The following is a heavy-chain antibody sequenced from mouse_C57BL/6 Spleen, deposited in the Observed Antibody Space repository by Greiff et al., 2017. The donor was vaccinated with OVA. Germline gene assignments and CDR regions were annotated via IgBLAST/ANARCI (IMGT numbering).Heavy chain of an antibody. CDR2: FYPGSGSI. CDR3: ARHEVYDYDGDAMDY. J-gene: IGHJ4*01. V-gene: IGHV1-62-2*01. D-gene: IGHD2-4*01. CDR1: GYTFTEYT. Sequence: VKLVESGAELVKPGASVKLSCKASGYTFTEYTIHWVKQRSGQGLEWIGWFYPGSGSIKYNEKFKDKATLTADKSSSTVYMELSRLTSEDSAVYFCARHEVYDYDGDAMDYWGQGTSVTVSS.